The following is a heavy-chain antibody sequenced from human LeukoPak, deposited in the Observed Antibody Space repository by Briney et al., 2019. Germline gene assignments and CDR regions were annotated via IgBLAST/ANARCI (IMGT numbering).Heavy chain of an antibody. Sequence: ASVKVSCKASGYTFTGYYMHWVRQAPGQGLEWMGWISAYNGNTNYAQKLQGRVTMTTDTSTSTAYMELRSLRSDDTAVYYCAREEVVRGVRWFDPWGQGTLVTVSS. CDR3: AREEVVRGVRWFDP. J-gene: IGHJ5*02. D-gene: IGHD3-10*01. CDR2: ISAYNGNT. V-gene: IGHV1-18*04. CDR1: GYTFTGYY.